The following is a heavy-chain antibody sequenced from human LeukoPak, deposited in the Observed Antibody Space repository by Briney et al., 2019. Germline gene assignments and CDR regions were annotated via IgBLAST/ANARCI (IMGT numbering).Heavy chain of an antibody. CDR3: AGSKDYYYYMDV. J-gene: IGHJ6*03. V-gene: IGHV3-30*02. CDR2: IRYDGSNK. D-gene: IGHD4-11*01. Sequence: GGSLRLSCAASGFTFISYSMNWVRQAPGKGLEWVAFIRYDGSNKYYADSVKGRFTISRDNAKNSLYLQMNSLRAEDTAVYYCAGSKDYYYYMDVWGKGTTVTISS. CDR1: GFTFISYS.